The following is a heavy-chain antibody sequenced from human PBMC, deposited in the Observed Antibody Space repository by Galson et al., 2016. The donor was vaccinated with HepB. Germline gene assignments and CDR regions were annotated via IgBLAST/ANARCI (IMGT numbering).Heavy chain of an antibody. J-gene: IGHJ5*02. CDR1: GGSVTSDICY. D-gene: IGHD6-13*01. CDR3: SREMGRAAAGHNWFDA. CDR2: IYYTGST. V-gene: IGHV4-61*01. Sequence: ETLSLTCSVSGGSVTSDICYWSWIRWSPGKGLEWIGYIYYTGSTNYNPSFSSRVTISVDTSKNQFSLRLTSVTAADTAVYYGSREMGRAAAGHNWFDAWGQGTLVTVSS.